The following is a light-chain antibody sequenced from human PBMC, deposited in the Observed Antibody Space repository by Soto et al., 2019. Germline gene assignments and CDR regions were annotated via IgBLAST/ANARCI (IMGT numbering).Light chain of an antibody. CDR1: SSDIGGYDY. CDR2: KVN. J-gene: IGLJ2*01. CDR3: SSYTDTSTNIYAA. Sequence: QSALTQPASVSGSPGQSITISCTGTSSDIGGYDYVSWYQQHPGKAPKLIIYKVNNRPSGVSYRFSGSKSGNTASLTISGLQAEDEADYYCSSYTDTSTNIYAAFGGGTKLTVL. V-gene: IGLV2-14*01.